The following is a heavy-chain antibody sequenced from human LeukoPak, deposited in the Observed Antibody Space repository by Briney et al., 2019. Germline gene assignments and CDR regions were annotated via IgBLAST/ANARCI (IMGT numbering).Heavy chain of an antibody. CDR2: INHSGST. CDR3: ARGRGYDFWSGYFPPRYYYYMDA. V-gene: IGHV4-34*01. J-gene: IGHJ6*03. CDR1: GGSFSGYY. D-gene: IGHD3-3*01. Sequence: PSETLSLTCAVYGGSFSGYYWSWIRQPPGKGLEWIGEINHSGSTNYNPSLKSRVTISVDTSKNQFSLKLSSVTAADTAVYYCARGRGYDFWSGYFPPRYYYYMDAWGKGTTVTVSS.